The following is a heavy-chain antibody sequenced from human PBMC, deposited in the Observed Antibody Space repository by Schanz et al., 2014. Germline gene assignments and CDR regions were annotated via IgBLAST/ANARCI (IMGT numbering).Heavy chain of an antibody. Sequence: ADLVESGGGLIQRGESLRLSCSASGFSFSSYSMNWVRQAPGKGLEWVALISNDGSIKYYADSVEGRFTVSRDNARNTLYLQMNSLRTEDTAVYYCASPSGYSDYGTYFDFWGQGTLXTVSS. D-gene: IGHD5-12*01. V-gene: IGHV3-30*03. CDR3: ASPSGYSDYGTYFDF. CDR2: ISNDGSIK. J-gene: IGHJ4*02. CDR1: GFSFSSYS.